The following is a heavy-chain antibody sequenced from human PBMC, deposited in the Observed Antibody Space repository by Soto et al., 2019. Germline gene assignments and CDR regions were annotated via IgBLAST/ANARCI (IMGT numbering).Heavy chain of an antibody. J-gene: IGHJ4*02. D-gene: IGHD6-19*01. V-gene: IGHV3-21*01. CDR3: ARGRGWLFDI. CDR1: AFTFSSCV. CDR2: ITHSGSGT. Sequence: PGVSLRLSCGAAAFTFSSCVMTWVRQAPGKGLEWVSCITHSGSGTYYAESVKGRFTISRDNAKDSMSLQMNNLRAEDTPVYYCARGRGWLFDIWGPGTQVTVSS.